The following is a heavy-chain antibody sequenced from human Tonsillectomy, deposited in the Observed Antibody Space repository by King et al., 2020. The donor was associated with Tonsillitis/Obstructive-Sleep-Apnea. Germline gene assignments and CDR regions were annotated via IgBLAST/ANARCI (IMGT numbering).Heavy chain of an antibody. CDR1: GGSISSYY. D-gene: IGHD2-2*01. CDR2: IYYSGST. CDR3: ASLVVVPGALYYFDY. V-gene: IGHV4-59*01. J-gene: IGHJ4*02. Sequence: VPLQESGPGLVKPSETLSLTCTVSGGSISSYYWSWIRQPPGKGLEWIGYIYYSGSTNYNPSLKSRVTISVDTSKNQFSLKLSFVTAADTAVYYCASLVVVPGALYYFDYWGQGTLVTVSS.